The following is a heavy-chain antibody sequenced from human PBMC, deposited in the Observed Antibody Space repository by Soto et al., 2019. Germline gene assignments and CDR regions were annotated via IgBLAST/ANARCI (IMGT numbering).Heavy chain of an antibody. CDR3: AKDRGLVLSFSSAY. J-gene: IGHJ4*01. CDR1: GFTFDDYA. V-gene: IGHV3-9*01. CDR2: ISWNSGSI. Sequence: EVQLVESGGGLVQPGRSLRLSCAASGFTFDDYAMHWVRQAPWKGLEWVSGISWNSGSIGYADSVKGRFTISRDNAQNSLSPQMNSLRAEDTALYYCAKDRGLVLSFSSAYWRHATLVTVSS. D-gene: IGHD2-8*01.